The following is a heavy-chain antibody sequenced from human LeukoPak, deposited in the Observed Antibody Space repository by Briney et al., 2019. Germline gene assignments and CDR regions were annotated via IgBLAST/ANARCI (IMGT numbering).Heavy chain of an antibody. Sequence: GGSLRLSCAASGFTFSSYGMSWVRQAPGKGLEWVSAISGSGGSTYYADSVKGRFTISRDNSKGTVYLQMNSLRPEDTAVYYCAKDDAWLQYGNWGRGTLVTVSS. CDR3: AKDDAWLQYGN. CDR2: ISGSGGST. J-gene: IGHJ4*02. CDR1: GFTFSSYG. D-gene: IGHD5-24*01. V-gene: IGHV3-23*01.